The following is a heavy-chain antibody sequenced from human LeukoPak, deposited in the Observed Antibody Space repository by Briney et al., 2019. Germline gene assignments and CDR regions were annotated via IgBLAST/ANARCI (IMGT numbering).Heavy chain of an antibody. V-gene: IGHV1-24*01. D-gene: IGHD3-22*01. Sequence: ASVKVFCKVSGYTLTELSMRWVRQAPGKGHEWMGGFDLEDGVTFYAQKFQGRVTMTEDTSTDTDYMELSSVRSEDTAVYYCATDLQPSSSGYSGFDYWGQGTLVTVSS. CDR2: FDLEDGVT. CDR1: GYTLTELS. CDR3: ATDLQPSSSGYSGFDY. J-gene: IGHJ4*02.